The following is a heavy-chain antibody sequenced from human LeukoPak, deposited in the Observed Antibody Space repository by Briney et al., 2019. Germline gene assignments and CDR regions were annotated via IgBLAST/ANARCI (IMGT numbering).Heavy chain of an antibody. CDR3: AKDRYGDYDWDYYYGMDV. CDR1: GFTFDDYA. Sequence: PGGSLRLSCAASGFTFDDYAMHWVRQAPGKGLEWVSGISWNSGSIGYADSVKGRFTISRDNAKNSLYLQMNSLRAEDTALYYCAKDRYGDYDWDYYYGMDVWGQGTTVTVSS. CDR2: ISWNSGSI. V-gene: IGHV3-9*01. D-gene: IGHD4-17*01. J-gene: IGHJ6*02.